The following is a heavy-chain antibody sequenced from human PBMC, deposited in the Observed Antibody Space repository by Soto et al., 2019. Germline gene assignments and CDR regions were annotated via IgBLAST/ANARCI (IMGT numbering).Heavy chain of an antibody. CDR2: ISYVGSNK. J-gene: IGHJ4*02. Sequence: QVQLVESGGGVFQPGRSLRLSCAASGFTFSSYGMHWVRQAPGKGLGWVAVISYVGSNKYYADSVKGRFTISRDNSKSTLYLQMNSLRAEDTAVYYCARSPYSVSYLAYFDYWGQGTLVTVSS. CDR1: GFTFSSYG. CDR3: ARSPYSVSYLAYFDY. D-gene: IGHD1-26*01. V-gene: IGHV3-30*03.